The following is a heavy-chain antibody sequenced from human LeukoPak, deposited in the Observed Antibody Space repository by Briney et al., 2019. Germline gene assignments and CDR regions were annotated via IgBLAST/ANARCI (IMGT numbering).Heavy chain of an antibody. CDR2: INHSGST. J-gene: IGHJ4*02. CDR3: ARGVGYCSGGSCYPDYFDY. Sequence: SETLSLTCAVYGGSFSGYYWSWIRQPPGKGLEWIGEINHSGSTNYNPSLKSRVTISVDTSKNQFSLKLSSVTAADTAVYYCARGVGYCSGGSCYPDYFDYWGQGTLVTLSS. CDR1: GGSFSGYY. D-gene: IGHD2-15*01. V-gene: IGHV4-34*01.